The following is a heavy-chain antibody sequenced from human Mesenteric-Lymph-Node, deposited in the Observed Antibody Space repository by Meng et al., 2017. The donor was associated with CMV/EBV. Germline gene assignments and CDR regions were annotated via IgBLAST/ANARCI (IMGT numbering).Heavy chain of an antibody. V-gene: IGHV3-9*01. CDR3: VKGVDGYNFWYFDL. CDR2: ISWNTNSI. CDR1: GFRFDDFA. J-gene: IGHJ2*01. D-gene: IGHD5-24*01. Sequence: GGSLRLSCEVSGFRFDDFAMHWVRQRPGKGLEWVSGISWNTNSIDYAHSVRGRFTISRDNTKDSLFLQMNSLRSEDTAQYFCVKGVDGYNFWYFDLWGRGTLVTVSS.